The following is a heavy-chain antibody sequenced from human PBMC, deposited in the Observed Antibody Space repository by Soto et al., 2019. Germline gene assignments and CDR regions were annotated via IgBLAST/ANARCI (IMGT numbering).Heavy chain of an antibody. J-gene: IGHJ6*02. Sequence: QVQLVQSGAEVKKPGASVKVSCKASGYTFTSYGISWVRQAPGQGLEWMGWISAYNGNTNYAQKLQGRVTMTTDTNKRTAYMELGRLRSDDTAVYYCASSPRRFGELWPYYYYGMDVWGQGTTVTVSS. CDR2: ISAYNGNT. CDR1: GYTFTSYG. D-gene: IGHD3-10*01. V-gene: IGHV1-18*01. CDR3: ASSPRRFGELWPYYYYGMDV.